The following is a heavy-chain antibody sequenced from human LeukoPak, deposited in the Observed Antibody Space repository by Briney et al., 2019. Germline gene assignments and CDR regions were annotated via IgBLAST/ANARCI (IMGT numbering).Heavy chain of an antibody. J-gene: IGHJ5*02. Sequence: GGSLRLSCAASGFTFSNAWMNWVRQAPGKGLEWVGRIKSKTDGGTTDYAAPVKGRFTISRDDSKNTLYLQMNSLKTEDTAVYYCTAAYYDLWSGYYTGRGNWFDPWGQGTLVTVSS. CDR3: TAAYYDLWSGYYTGRGNWFDP. CDR2: IKSKTDGGTT. V-gene: IGHV3-15*07. CDR1: GFTFSNAW. D-gene: IGHD3-3*01.